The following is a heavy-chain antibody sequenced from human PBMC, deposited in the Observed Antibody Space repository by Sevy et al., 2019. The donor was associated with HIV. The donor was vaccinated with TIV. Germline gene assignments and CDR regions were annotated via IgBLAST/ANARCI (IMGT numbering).Heavy chain of an antibody. CDR1: GFTFNNYW. Sequence: GGSLRLSCAASGFTFNNYWIHWVRQAPGKGLVWVSRITNDGSSTGYAGSVEGRFTLSRDNAKNTVYLQMDSLRAEDTAMYYCARDRGLSTPFDYWGQGALVTVSS. CDR2: ITNDGSST. CDR3: ARDRGLSTPFDY. J-gene: IGHJ4*02. V-gene: IGHV3-74*01. D-gene: IGHD3-16*02.